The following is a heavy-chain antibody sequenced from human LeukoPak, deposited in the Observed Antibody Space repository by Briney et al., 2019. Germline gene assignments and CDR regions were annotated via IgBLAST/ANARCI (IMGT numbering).Heavy chain of an antibody. Sequence: GGSLRLSCVASGFTLSSYSMNWVRQAPGKGLEWVSYIGDTGSTIAYADSVKGRFTMSRDEAKNSLHLQMNSLRDEDTAVYYCTRRFDSWGQGVLVTVSS. CDR2: IGDTGSTI. J-gene: IGHJ4*02. CDR1: GFTLSSYS. V-gene: IGHV3-48*02. CDR3: TRRFDS.